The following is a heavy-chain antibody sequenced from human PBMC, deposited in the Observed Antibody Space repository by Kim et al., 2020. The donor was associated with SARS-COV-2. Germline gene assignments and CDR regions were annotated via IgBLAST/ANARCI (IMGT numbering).Heavy chain of an antibody. Sequence: SETLSLTCTVSGGSISSSSYYWGWIRQPPGKGLEWIGSIYYSGSTYYNPSLKSRVTISVDTSKNQFSLKLSSVTAADTAVYYCARDLSIAAAGIFDYWG. J-gene: IGHJ4*01. V-gene: IGHV4-39*07. CDR1: GGSISSSSYY. CDR3: ARDLSIAAAGIFDY. D-gene: IGHD6-13*01. CDR2: IYYSGST.